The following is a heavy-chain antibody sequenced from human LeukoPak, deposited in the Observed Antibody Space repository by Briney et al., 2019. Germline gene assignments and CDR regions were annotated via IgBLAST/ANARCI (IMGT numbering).Heavy chain of an antibody. CDR2: ISYSGST. D-gene: IGHD3-10*01. CDR1: GDSISSYY. J-gene: IGHJ2*01. V-gene: IGHV4-59*01. CDR3: ARLQRITMAGPDYWYFDL. Sequence: SETLSLTCTVSGDSISSYYWSWIRQPPEKGQDWIAYISYSGSTNYNPSLKSRVTISVDTSKTQFSLKMNSVTAADTAVYYCARLQRITMAGPDYWYFDLWGRGTLVTVSS.